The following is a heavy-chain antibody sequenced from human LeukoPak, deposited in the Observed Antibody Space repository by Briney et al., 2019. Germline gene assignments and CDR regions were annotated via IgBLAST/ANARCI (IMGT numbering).Heavy chain of an antibody. CDR3: ARVVVVPAANMRAYYYYGMDV. CDR2: IYYSGST. Sequence: SETLSLTCTVSVGSISSYYWSWIRQPPGKGLEWIGYIYYSGSTNYNPSLKSRVIISVDTSKNQFSLKLSSVTAADTAVYYCARVVVVPAANMRAYYYYGMDVWGQGTTATVSS. J-gene: IGHJ6*02. D-gene: IGHD2-2*01. CDR1: VGSISSYY. V-gene: IGHV4-59*01.